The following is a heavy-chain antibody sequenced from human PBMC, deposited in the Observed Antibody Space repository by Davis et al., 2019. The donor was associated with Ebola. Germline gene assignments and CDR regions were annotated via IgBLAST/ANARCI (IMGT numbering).Heavy chain of an antibody. CDR3: VKTQFLEWSYGMDV. J-gene: IGHJ6*02. CDR1: GFTFSSYA. D-gene: IGHD3-3*01. CDR2: ISSNGGST. Sequence: PGGSLRLSCAASGFTFSSYAMHWVRQAPGKGLEYVSAISSNGGSTYYADSVKGRFTISRDNSKNTLYLQMSSLRAEDTAVYYCVKTQFLEWSYGMDVWGQGTTVTVSS. V-gene: IGHV3-64D*06.